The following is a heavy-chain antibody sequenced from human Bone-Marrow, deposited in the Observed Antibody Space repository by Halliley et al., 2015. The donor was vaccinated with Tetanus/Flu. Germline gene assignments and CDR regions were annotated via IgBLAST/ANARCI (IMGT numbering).Heavy chain of an antibody. D-gene: IGHD4-17*01. CDR3: AKRPHVYTDYGS. CDR2: IRESGGGT. V-gene: IGHV3-23*01. Sequence: WVSGIRESGGGTDYAASVKGRFTISRDNSKNTLYLQMNSLRAEDTAVYYCAKRPHVYTDYGSWGQGTLVAFSS. J-gene: IGHJ5*02.